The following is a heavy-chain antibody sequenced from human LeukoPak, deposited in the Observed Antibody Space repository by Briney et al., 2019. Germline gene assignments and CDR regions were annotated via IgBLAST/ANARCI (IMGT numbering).Heavy chain of an antibody. CDR3: AKDQYSYGPHYLDY. J-gene: IGHJ4*02. D-gene: IGHD5-18*01. Sequence: GGSLRLSCAASGFTFSSYGMHWVRQAPGKGLEWVAVISYDGSNKYYADSAKGRFTISRDNSKNTLYLQMNSLRAEDTAVYYCAKDQYSYGPHYLDYWGQGTLVTVSS. V-gene: IGHV3-30*18. CDR1: GFTFSSYG. CDR2: ISYDGSNK.